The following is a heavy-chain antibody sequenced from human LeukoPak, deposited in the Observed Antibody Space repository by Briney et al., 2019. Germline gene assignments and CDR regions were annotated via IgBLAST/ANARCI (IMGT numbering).Heavy chain of an antibody. Sequence: ASVKVSCQASGYTFTGYYMHWVRQAPGQGLEWMGWINPNSGGTNYAQKFQGRVTMTRDTSISTAYMGLSSLRSEGMAVYYCARGALYYYDYWGQGTLVTVSS. CDR3: ARGALYYYDY. J-gene: IGHJ4*02. CDR1: GYTFTGYY. CDR2: INPNSGGT. D-gene: IGHD2-15*01. V-gene: IGHV1-2*02.